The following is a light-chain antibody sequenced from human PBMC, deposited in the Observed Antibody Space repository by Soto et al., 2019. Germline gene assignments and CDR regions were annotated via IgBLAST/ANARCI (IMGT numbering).Light chain of an antibody. Sequence: DIQMTQSPSTLSGSVGDRVTITCRAGQTISSWLAWYQQKPGKAPKLLIYKASTLKSGVPSRFSGSGSGTEFTLTISSLQPDDFATYYCQQYSTYPLTFGGGTRVDIK. CDR3: QQYSTYPLT. CDR1: QTISSW. V-gene: IGKV1-5*03. J-gene: IGKJ4*01. CDR2: KAS.